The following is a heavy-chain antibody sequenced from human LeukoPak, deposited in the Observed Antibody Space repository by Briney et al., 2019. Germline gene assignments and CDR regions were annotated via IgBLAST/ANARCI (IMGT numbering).Heavy chain of an antibody. D-gene: IGHD1-26*01. Sequence: GGSLRLSCAASGFTFSSSAMSWVRQAPGKGLEWVAVISYGGSSENYADSVKGRFTVSRDNSKSTLYLQMNSLTPDDTSVYYCSRSPGILGTNYFDYWGQGTLVTVSS. CDR3: SRSPGILGTNYFDY. V-gene: IGHV3-30*03. CDR1: GFTFSSSA. J-gene: IGHJ4*02. CDR2: ISYGGSSE.